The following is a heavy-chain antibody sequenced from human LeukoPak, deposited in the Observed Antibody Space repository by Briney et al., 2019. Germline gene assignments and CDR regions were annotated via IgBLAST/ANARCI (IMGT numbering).Heavy chain of an antibody. D-gene: IGHD2-2*01. CDR2: ITTRSSFT. Sequence: GGSLRLSCVASGFTFSDHSMIWIRQAPGKGLEWLSYITTRSSFTNYADSVKGRFTISRDNSKNTLYLQMNSLRAEDTAVYYCARSPAHFDYWGQGTLVTVSS. V-gene: IGHV3-11*06. CDR1: GFTFSDHS. J-gene: IGHJ4*02. CDR3: ARSPAHFDY.